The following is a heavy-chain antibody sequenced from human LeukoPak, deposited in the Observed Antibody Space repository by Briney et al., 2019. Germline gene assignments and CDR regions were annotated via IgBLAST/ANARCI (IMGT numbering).Heavy chain of an antibody. CDR2: IRRKAYGGTI. V-gene: IGHV3-49*03. D-gene: IGHD1-26*01. CDR3: TRERSENYYITLDY. J-gene: IGHJ4*02. Sequence: GGSLRLSCTASGFTFGDYAMSWFRQAPGKGLERVGFIRRKAYGGTIDYAASVKDRFTISRDDSKSIVYLQMNSLKTEDTAVYYCTRERSENYYITLDYWGQGTLVTVSS. CDR1: GFTFGDYA.